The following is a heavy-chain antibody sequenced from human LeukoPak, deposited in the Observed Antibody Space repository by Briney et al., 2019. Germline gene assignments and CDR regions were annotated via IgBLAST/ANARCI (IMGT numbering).Heavy chain of an antibody. CDR3: AXXXXXXXXXSXYSRPYNWFDP. Sequence: TETLSLTCAVYGGSFSGYYWSWIRQPPGKGLEWIGEINHSGSTNYNPSLKSRVTISVDTSKNQFSLKLSSVTAADTAVYYCAXXXXXXXXXSXYSRPYNWFDPWGQGTLVTVSS. CDR2: INHSGST. V-gene: IGHV4-34*01. D-gene: IGHD3-22*01. CDR1: GGSFSGYY. J-gene: IGHJ5*02.